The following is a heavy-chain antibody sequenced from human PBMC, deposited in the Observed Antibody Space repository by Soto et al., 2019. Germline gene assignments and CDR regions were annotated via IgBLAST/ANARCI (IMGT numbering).Heavy chain of an antibody. CDR2: ISYDGSNK. CDR1: GFTFSSYA. J-gene: IGHJ4*02. V-gene: IGHV3-30-3*01. D-gene: IGHD6-13*01. CDR3: ARARSGIAPTQPFDY. Sequence: QVQLVASGGGVVQPGRSLRLSCAASGFTFSSYAMHWVRQAPGKGLEWVAVISYDGSNKYYADSVKGRFTISSDNSKITLYPQMNSLRAADTAVYYCARARSGIAPTQPFDYWGQGTLVTVSS.